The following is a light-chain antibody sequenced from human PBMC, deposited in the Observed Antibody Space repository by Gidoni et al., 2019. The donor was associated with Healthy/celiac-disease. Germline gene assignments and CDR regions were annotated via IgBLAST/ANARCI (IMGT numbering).Light chain of an antibody. CDR2: GAS. V-gene: IGKV3-15*01. CDR3: QQYNNWSLT. CDR1: QSVSSN. Sequence: EIVMTQSPATLYVSPGERATLSCRASQSVSSNLAWYQQKPGQAPRFRIYGASTRATGITSSFSGSGSGTEFTLTISSLQSEDFSVYYCQQYNNWSLTFXGXTKVEIK. J-gene: IGKJ4*01.